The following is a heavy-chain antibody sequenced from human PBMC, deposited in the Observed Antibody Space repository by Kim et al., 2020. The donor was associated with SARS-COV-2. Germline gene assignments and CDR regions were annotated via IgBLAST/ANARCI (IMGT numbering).Heavy chain of an antibody. J-gene: IGHJ4*02. CDR1: GGSISSSSYY. Sequence: SETLSLTCTVSGGSISSSSYYWGWIRQPPGKGLEWIGSIYYSGSTYYNPSLKSRVTISVDTSKNQFSLKLSSVTAADTAVYYCARPVYIYSGYERWGQGTLVTVSS. CDR3: ARPVYIYSGYER. V-gene: IGHV4-39*01. CDR2: IYYSGST. D-gene: IGHD5-12*01.